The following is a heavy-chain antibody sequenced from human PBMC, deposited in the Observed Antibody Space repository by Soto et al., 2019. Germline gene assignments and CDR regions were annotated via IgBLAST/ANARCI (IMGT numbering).Heavy chain of an antibody. D-gene: IGHD6-13*01. Sequence: EVQLEESGGGLVQPGGSLRLSCAASGLTFDSYWMSWVRQAPGKGLEWVANIKQDGSEKNFVDSVKGRFTISRDNAKNSRYLQMNSLRAEDTAMYYCATGGGSWHYWGQGTLVTVSS. J-gene: IGHJ4*02. CDR1: GLTFDSYW. CDR2: IKQDGSEK. V-gene: IGHV3-7*01. CDR3: ATGGGSWHY.